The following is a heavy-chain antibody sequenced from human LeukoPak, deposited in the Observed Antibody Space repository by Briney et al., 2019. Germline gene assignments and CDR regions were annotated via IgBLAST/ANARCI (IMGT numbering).Heavy chain of an antibody. CDR3: ARGLLYSGYDAMTLDAFDI. J-gene: IGHJ3*02. CDR2: IYHSGST. V-gene: IGHV4-30-2*02. Sequence: SETLSLTCTVSGGSISSGGYYWSWIRQPPGKGLEWIGYIYHSGSTYYNPSLKSRVTISVDRSKNQFSLKLSSVAAADTAVYYCARGLLYSGYDAMTLDAFDIWGQGTMVTVSS. D-gene: IGHD5-12*01. CDR1: GGSISSGGYY.